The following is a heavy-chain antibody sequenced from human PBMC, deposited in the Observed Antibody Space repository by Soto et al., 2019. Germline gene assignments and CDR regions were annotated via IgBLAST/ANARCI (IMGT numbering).Heavy chain of an antibody. CDR1: GYSISSGYY. Sequence: PSETLSLTCAVSGYSISSGYYWGWIRQPPGKGLEWIGSIYHSGSTYYNPSLKSRVTISVDTSKNQFSLKLSSVTAADTAVYHCARDPSRDTAMVKPVDYWGQGTLVTVSS. V-gene: IGHV4-38-2*02. D-gene: IGHD5-18*01. CDR2: IYHSGST. CDR3: ARDPSRDTAMVKPVDY. J-gene: IGHJ4*02.